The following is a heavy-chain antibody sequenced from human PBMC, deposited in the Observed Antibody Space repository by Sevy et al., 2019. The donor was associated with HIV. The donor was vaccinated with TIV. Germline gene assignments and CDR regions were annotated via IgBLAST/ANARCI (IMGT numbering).Heavy chain of an antibody. CDR1: GGSISGYW. CDR3: ARETGLQLSDRWCFYFDP. CDR2: MFSSGLT. V-gene: IGHV4-4*07. Sequence: SETLSLTCTVSGGSISGYWWSWIRQPAGKGLEWVGRMFSSGLTTYNPSLNSRLTMSVDTSKNQFSLKLTSVRAADTAIYYCARETGLQLSDRWCFYFDPRGQGTLVTVSS. J-gene: IGHJ5*02. D-gene: IGHD1-1*01.